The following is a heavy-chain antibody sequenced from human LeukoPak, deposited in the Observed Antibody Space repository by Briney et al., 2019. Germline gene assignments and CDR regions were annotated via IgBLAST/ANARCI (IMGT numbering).Heavy chain of an antibody. CDR2: ISGSGGST. CDR3: AKPIYSSGSQTFHYYYYGMDV. V-gene: IGHV3-23*01. Sequence: GGSLRVSCAASGFIFSNYAMSWVRQAPGKGLEWVSAISGSGGSTYYADSVKGRFTISRDDSKNTLYLELNSLRAEDTAVYYCAKPIYSSGSQTFHYYYYGMDVWGQGTTVTVSS. D-gene: IGHD3-10*01. J-gene: IGHJ6*02. CDR1: GFIFSNYA.